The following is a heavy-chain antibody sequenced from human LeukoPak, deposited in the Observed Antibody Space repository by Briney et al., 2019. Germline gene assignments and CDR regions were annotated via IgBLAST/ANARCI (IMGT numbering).Heavy chain of an antibody. CDR3: ARGRVRGVIKTYYFDY. CDR1: GGSISSYY. CDR2: IYYSGST. J-gene: IGHJ4*02. D-gene: IGHD3-10*01. Sequence: SETLSLTCAVSGGSISSYYWSWIRQPPGKGLEWIGCIYYSGSTNYNPSLKSRVTISVDTSKNQFSLKLSSVTAADTAVYYCARGRVRGVIKTYYFDYWGQGTLVTVSS. V-gene: IGHV4-59*01.